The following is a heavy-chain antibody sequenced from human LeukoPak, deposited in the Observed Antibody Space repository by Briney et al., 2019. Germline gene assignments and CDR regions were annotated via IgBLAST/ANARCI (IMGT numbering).Heavy chain of an antibody. Sequence: PSETLSLTCAVYGGSFSGYYWSWIRQPPGKGLEWIGEINHSGSTNYNPSLKSRVTISVDTSKNQFSLKLSSVTAADTAVYYCARAPRRHWFDPWAREPWSPSPQ. V-gene: IGHV4-34*01. CDR1: GGSFSGYY. CDR2: INHSGST. D-gene: IGHD6-25*01. J-gene: IGHJ5*02. CDR3: ARAPRRHWFDP.